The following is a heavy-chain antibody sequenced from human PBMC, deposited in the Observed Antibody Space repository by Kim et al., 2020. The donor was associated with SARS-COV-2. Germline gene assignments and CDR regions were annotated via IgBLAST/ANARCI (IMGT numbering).Heavy chain of an antibody. J-gene: IGHJ4*02. Sequence: SSTSYADSVKGRFTISRDNAKNTLYLQMNSLRAEDTAVYYCARGAGPFDYWGQGTLVTVSS. CDR3: ARGAGPFDY. V-gene: IGHV3-74*01. D-gene: IGHD6-13*01. CDR2: SST.